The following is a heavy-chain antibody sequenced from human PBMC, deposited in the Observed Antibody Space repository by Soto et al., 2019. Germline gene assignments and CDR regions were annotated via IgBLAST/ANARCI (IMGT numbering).Heavy chain of an antibody. V-gene: IGHV4-59*01. CDR1: GGSISSYY. J-gene: IGHJ4*02. Sequence: SATLSLTCTVSGGSISSYYWSWIRQPPGKGLEWIGYIYYSGSTNYNPSLKSRVTISVDTSKNQFSLKLSSVTAADTAVYYCAREGGRGYSYCYGYWGQVTLVTVSS. CDR2: IYYSGST. CDR3: AREGGRGYSYCYGY. D-gene: IGHD5-18*01.